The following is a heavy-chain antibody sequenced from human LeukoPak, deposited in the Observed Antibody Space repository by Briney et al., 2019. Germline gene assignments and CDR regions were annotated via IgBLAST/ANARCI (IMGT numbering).Heavy chain of an antibody. CDR3: ASRKLGNDY. J-gene: IGHJ4*02. CDR1: GYSISSGYY. Sequence: SETLSLTCTVSGYSISSGYYRGWIRQPPGKGLEWIGYIYYTGTSYNPSLKSRVTISADTSKNQFSLKLISVTAADTAVYYCASRKLGNDYWGQGTLVTVSS. CDR2: IYYTGT. D-gene: IGHD7-27*01. V-gene: IGHV4-38-2*02.